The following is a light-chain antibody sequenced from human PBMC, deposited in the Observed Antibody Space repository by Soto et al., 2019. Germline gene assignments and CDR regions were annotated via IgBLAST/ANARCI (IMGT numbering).Light chain of an antibody. CDR1: ESISRW. CDR3: QQYNSLWT. V-gene: IGKV1-5*01. J-gene: IGKJ1*01. CDR2: DAS. Sequence: DIHMTQSPSTLSASVGDRVTITCRASESISRWLAWYQQKPGKAPKVLIYDASSLQSGVPLRFSGSGSGTEFTLTISSLQPDDFATYYYQQYNSLWTFGQGTKVEIK.